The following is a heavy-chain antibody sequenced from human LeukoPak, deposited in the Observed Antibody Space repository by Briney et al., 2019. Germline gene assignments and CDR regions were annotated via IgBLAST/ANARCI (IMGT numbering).Heavy chain of an antibody. J-gene: IGHJ4*02. Sequence: GGSLRLSCAASGFTFSSYAMHWVRQAPGKGLEWVAVISYDGSNKYYADSVKGRFTISRDNSKNTLYLQMNSLRAEDTAVYYCAIPMGEWELPPDYWGQGTLVTVSS. CDR1: GFTFSSYA. CDR2: ISYDGSNK. CDR3: AIPMGEWELPPDY. D-gene: IGHD1-26*01. V-gene: IGHV3-30-3*01.